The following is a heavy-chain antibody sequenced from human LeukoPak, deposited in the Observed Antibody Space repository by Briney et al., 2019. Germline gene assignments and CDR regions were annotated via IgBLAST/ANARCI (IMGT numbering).Heavy chain of an antibody. CDR3: ARAGSTVTVGKVGFQH. J-gene: IGHJ1*01. CDR2: ISYNGSKI. D-gene: IGHD4-17*01. V-gene: IGHV3-30*03. CDR1: GFTFSTYG. Sequence: PGGSLRLSCAASGFTFSTYGMHWVRQAPGKGLEWVAVISYNGSKIYYADSVKGRFTISRDNSKNTLHLQMNSLRAEDTAVYYCARAGSTVTVGKVGFQHWGQGTLVTVSS.